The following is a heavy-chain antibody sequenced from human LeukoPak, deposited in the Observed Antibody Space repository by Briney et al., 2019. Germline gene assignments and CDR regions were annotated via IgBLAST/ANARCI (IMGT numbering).Heavy chain of an antibody. Sequence: SETLSLTCAVYGGSFSGYYWGWIRQPPGKGLEWIGEINHSGSTNYNPSLKSRVTISVDTSKNQFSLKLSSVTAADTAVYYCARGPYYDSSGYYPHDYWGQGTLVTVSS. CDR3: ARGPYYDSSGYYPHDY. J-gene: IGHJ4*02. CDR2: INHSGST. D-gene: IGHD3-22*01. V-gene: IGHV4-34*01. CDR1: GGSFSGYY.